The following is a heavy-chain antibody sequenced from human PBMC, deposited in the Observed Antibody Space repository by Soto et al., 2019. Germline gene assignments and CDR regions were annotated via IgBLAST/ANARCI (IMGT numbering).Heavy chain of an antibody. D-gene: IGHD6-19*01. V-gene: IGHV1-2*04. Sequence: ASVKVSCKASGYTFTSYGISWVRQAPGQGLEWMGWINANSGGTNYAQKFQGWVTMTRDTSISTAYMELSRLRSDDTAVYYCARETAVAGTTTLYYFDYWGQGTLVTVSS. CDR1: GYTFTSYG. CDR2: INANSGGT. J-gene: IGHJ4*02. CDR3: ARETAVAGTTTLYYFDY.